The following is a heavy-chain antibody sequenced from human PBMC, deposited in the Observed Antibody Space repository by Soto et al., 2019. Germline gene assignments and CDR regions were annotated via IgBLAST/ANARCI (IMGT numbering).Heavy chain of an antibody. V-gene: IGHV3-30*18. J-gene: IGHJ4*02. CDR2: ISYDGSNK. CDR1: GFTFSSYG. CDR3: AKPVVLAIFGAEYDY. Sequence: GGSLRLSCAASGFTFSSYGMHWVRQAPGKGLEWVAVISYDGSNKYYADSVKGRFTISRDNSKNTLYLQMNSLRAEDTAVYYCAKPVVLAIFGAEYDYWGQGTLVTVSS. D-gene: IGHD3-16*01.